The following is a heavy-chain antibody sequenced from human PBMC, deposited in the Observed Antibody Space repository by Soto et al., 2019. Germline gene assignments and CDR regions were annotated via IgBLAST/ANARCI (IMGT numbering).Heavy chain of an antibody. D-gene: IGHD6-6*01. Sequence: EVQLAESGGGLAQPGGSLRLSCAASGFTLSGYAMDWVRQAPGKGLEYVSGISSNGVGTYYANSVQGRFPISRENSKNTVYLQMGSLRPEDMAVYYCARRARPDFYYMDVWGKGTTVTVSS. CDR1: GFTLSGYA. V-gene: IGHV3-64*01. CDR2: ISSNGVGT. J-gene: IGHJ6*03. CDR3: ARRARPDFYYMDV.